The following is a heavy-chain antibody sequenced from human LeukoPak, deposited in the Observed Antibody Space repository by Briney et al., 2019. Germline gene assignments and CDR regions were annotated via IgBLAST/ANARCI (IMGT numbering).Heavy chain of an antibody. Sequence: GGSLRLSCAASGFTFSSFAINWVPKAPGRGLEWVSATSGGGSTTNYANSVKGRFTISRDNSKNTLYLQMNSVRAEDTAVYYCAKDGGYCSGNYYEDYWGQGTLVTVSS. D-gene: IGHD3-10*01. CDR1: GFTFSSFA. CDR2: TSGGGSTT. CDR3: AKDGGYCSGNYYEDY. J-gene: IGHJ4*02. V-gene: IGHV3-23*01.